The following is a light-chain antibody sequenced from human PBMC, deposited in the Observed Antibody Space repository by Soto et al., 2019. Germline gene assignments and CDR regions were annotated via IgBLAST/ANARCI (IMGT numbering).Light chain of an antibody. CDR3: QSCDSSLSGYV. Sequence: QSVLTQPPSVSAAPGQRVTISCTGSSSNIGAGYEAHWYQQVPGTAPKLLIYENNNRPTGVPDRFSGSKSVTSASLAITGLRAADEGEYYCQSCDSSLSGYVFGTGTKLTVL. J-gene: IGLJ1*01. V-gene: IGLV1-40*01. CDR1: SSNIGAGYE. CDR2: ENN.